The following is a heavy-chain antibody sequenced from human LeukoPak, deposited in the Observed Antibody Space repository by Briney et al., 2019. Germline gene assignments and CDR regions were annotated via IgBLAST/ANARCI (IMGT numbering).Heavy chain of an antibody. CDR1: GYTFNGKY. CDR3: ARGYYYDSSGYFDLDY. Sequence: ASVKVSCKASGYTFNGKYMHWVRQAPGQGLEWMGWINPNSGGTSYAQKFQGRVTMTRDTSISTAYMELSRLRSDDTAVYYCARGYYYDSSGYFDLDYWGQGTLVTVSS. J-gene: IGHJ4*02. CDR2: INPNSGGT. D-gene: IGHD3-22*01. V-gene: IGHV1-2*02.